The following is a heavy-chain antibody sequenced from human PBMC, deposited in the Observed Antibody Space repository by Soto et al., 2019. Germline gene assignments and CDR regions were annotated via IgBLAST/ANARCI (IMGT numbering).Heavy chain of an antibody. CDR1: GDSITSYN. J-gene: IGHJ5*02. Sequence: SETLSLTCTVSGDSITSYNWNWLRQPPGKALEWIGYVYSSGSANYHPSLKSRVTISVHTSGNEFSLKVSSVTAADTAVYYCEREPYGDYVGFFAPGGQGTLVPGS. CDR3: EREPYGDYVGFFAP. D-gene: IGHD3-16*01. V-gene: IGHV4-59*12. CDR2: VYSSGSA.